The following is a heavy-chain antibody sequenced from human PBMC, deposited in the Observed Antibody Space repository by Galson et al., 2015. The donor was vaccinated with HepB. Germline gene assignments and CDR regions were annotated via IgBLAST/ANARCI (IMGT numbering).Heavy chain of an antibody. V-gene: IGHV3-11*06. CDR1: GFTFSDYY. Sequence: SLRLSCAASGFTFSDYYMSWIRQAPGKGLEWVSYISSSSSYTNYADSVKGRFTISRDNAKNSLYLQMNSLRAEDTAVYYCARGPIITGDRGGRDYWGQGTLVTVSS. CDR3: ARGPIITGDRGGRDY. J-gene: IGHJ4*02. D-gene: IGHD7-27*01. CDR2: ISSSSSYT.